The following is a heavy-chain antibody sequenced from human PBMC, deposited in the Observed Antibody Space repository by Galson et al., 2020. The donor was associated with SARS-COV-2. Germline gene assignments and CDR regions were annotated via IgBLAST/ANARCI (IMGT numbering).Heavy chain of an antibody. J-gene: IGHJ4*02. D-gene: IGHD3-16*01. Sequence: TGGSLRLSCAASRLTFRSYTMHWVRQAPGKGLDWVAGIWYDGRTKYYADSVQGRFTISRDNSKNTLYLQMDRLRPEDTALYYCARVGDGPTNHFDFWGQGTLVIVSS. CDR2: IWYDGRTK. CDR3: ARVGDGPTNHFDF. CDR1: RLTFRSYT. V-gene: IGHV3-30*04.